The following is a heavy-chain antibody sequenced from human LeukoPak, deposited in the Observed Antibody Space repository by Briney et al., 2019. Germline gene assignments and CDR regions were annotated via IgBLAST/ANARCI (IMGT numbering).Heavy chain of an antibody. Sequence: SETLSLTCTVSGGSISSYYWSWIRQPPGKGLEWIGYIYYSGSTNYNPSLKSRVTISVDTSKNQFSLKLSSVTAADTAVYYCARDVGYYGSGSLDVWGKGTTVTVSS. D-gene: IGHD3-10*01. J-gene: IGHJ6*04. CDR2: IYYSGST. CDR1: GGSISSYY. CDR3: ARDVGYYGSGSLDV. V-gene: IGHV4-59*01.